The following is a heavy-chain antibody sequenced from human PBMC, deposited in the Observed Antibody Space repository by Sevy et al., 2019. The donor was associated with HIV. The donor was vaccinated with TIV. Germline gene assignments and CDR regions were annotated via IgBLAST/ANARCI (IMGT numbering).Heavy chain of an antibody. V-gene: IGHV3-23*01. CDR3: AREGCTKPHDY. D-gene: IGHD2-8*01. J-gene: IGHJ4*02. CDR1: GFTFSKYS. CDR2: LSFGCGEI. Sequence: GGSLRLSCAASGFTFSKYSMSWVRQPPGKGLEWVSTLSFGCGEINYAGSLKGPFTISRDSPKSAVYLQMNNLRPEDTAVYYCAREGCTKPHDYWGQGTLVTVSS.